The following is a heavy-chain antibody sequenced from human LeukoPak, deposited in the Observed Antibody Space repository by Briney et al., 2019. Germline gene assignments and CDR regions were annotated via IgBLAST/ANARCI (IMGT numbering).Heavy chain of an antibody. V-gene: IGHV1-18*01. CDR2: INAYIGNT. CDR3: ARGGDSSRWYNWFEP. Sequence: ASVNLSCKASGYTFTSYGIIWVRQAPGQGLGWMGWINAYIGNTKYAQKIQGRVNITTDTSTRRAYMELKRLRSDDTAVYYCARGGDSSRWYNWFEPWGEGTLVTVSS. J-gene: IGHJ5*02. D-gene: IGHD6-13*01. CDR1: GYTFTSYG.